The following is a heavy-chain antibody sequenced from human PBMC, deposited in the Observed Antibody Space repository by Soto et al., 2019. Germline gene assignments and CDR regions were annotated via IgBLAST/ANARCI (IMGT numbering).Heavy chain of an antibody. Sequence: QVQLVESGGGVVQPGRSLRLSCEVSGFAFNTSGMYWVRQSPGRGLEWVAVISYDGNTQYSESLKGRFTISRDNSKNTLFLNMNRLRSEDTAVYYGMDTWGQGTLVTVSS. CDR1: GFAFNTSG. J-gene: IGHJ5*02. V-gene: IGHV3-30*03. CDR3: MDT. CDR2: ISYDGNT.